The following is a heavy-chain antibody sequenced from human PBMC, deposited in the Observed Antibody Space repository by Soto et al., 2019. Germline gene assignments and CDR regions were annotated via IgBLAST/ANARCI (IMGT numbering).Heavy chain of an antibody. D-gene: IGHD5-12*01. CDR3: AREEDSGYVLGGSGDNWFDP. CDR1: GYTLTELS. J-gene: IGHJ5*02. V-gene: IGHV1-24*01. Sequence: GASVKVSCKVSGYTLTELSMHWVRQAPGKGLEWMGGFDPEDGETIYAQKFQGRVTMTEDTSTDTAYMELSSLRSEDTAVYYCAREEDSGYVLGGSGDNWFDPWGQGTLVTVSS. CDR2: FDPEDGET.